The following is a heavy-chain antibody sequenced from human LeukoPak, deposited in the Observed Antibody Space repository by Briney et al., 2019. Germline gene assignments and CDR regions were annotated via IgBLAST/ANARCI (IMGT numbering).Heavy chain of an antibody. CDR1: GGSISSYY. CDR2: IYTSGNT. D-gene: IGHD3-22*01. CDR3: ARDSYYYDTTGYHNWFDP. V-gene: IGHV4-4*07. J-gene: IGHJ5*02. Sequence: SETLSLTCTVSGGSISSYYWSWIRQPAGKGLKWIGRIYTSGNTNYNPSLKSRVTMSVDTSKNQFSLKLNSVTAADTAVYYCARDSYYYDTTGYHNWFDPWGQGTLVTVSS.